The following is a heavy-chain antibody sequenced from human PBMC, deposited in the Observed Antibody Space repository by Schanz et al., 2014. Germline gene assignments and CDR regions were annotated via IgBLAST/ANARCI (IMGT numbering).Heavy chain of an antibody. Sequence: QVQLVQSGAEVKKPGSSVKVSCKASGGTFSSYSISWVRQAPGQGLEWMGRIIPILGRANYAQKFQGRVTNTADKSTSTAYMDLSSLRPEDTAVYYWARSNYYDNSDYYNAVDYWGQGTLVTVSS. J-gene: IGHJ4*02. CDR2: IIPILGRA. CDR3: ARSNYYDNSDYYNAVDY. CDR1: GGTFSSYS. D-gene: IGHD3-22*01. V-gene: IGHV1-69*02.